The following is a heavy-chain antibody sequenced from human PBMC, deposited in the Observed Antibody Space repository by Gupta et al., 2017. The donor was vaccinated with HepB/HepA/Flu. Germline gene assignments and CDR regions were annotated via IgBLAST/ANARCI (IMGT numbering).Heavy chain of an antibody. J-gene: IGHJ3*02. V-gene: IGHV3-30*18. D-gene: IGHD3-9*01. CDR3: AKDFRYDILTGSSDTKTDAFDI. CDR1: GFPFSSYG. CDR2: ISYDGSNK. Sequence: QVQLVESGGGVVQPGRSLSLSCAASGFPFSSYGMHWVRQAPGKGLEWVAVISYDGSNKYYADSVKGRFTISRDNSKNTLYLQMNSLRAEDTAVYYCAKDFRYDILTGSSDTKTDAFDIWGQGTMVTVSS.